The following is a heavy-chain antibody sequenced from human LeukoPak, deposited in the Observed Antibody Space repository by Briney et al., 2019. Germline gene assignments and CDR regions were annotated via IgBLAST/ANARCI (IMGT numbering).Heavy chain of an antibody. CDR1: GFTFSSYA. CDR2: ISGSGGST. D-gene: IGHD3-10*01. CDR3: AKDWHYYGSGSYYYFDY. Sequence: GSLRLSCAASGFTFSSYAMSWVRQAPGKGLEWVSAISGSGGSTYYADSVKGRFTISRDNSKNTLYLQMNSLRAEDTAVYYCAKDWHYYGSGSYYYFDYWGQGTLVTVSS. J-gene: IGHJ4*02. V-gene: IGHV3-23*01.